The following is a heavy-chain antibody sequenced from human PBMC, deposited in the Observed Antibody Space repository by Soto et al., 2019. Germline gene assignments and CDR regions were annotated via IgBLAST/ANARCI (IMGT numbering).Heavy chain of an antibody. CDR3: ARVVLSITRGAFDA. V-gene: IGHV4-4*02. D-gene: IGHD1-20*01. J-gene: IGHJ3*01. CDR1: GGSISSSHW. CDR2: ISPSGTA. Sequence: QVQLQESGPGLVKPSGTLSLTCAVSGGSISSSHWWPWVRQSPGKGLDYIGEISPSGTANSNPSLTSRVTLSVHRSKNHVSLTLSSVTAADTAVYYCARVVLSITRGAFDAWGQGTPVIVSS.